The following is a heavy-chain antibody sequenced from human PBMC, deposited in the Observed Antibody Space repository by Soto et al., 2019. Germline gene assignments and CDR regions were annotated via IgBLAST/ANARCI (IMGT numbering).Heavy chain of an antibody. D-gene: IGHD6-6*01. CDR3: AKGSRSSRPYYFDY. CDR2: ITDSGGST. V-gene: IGHV3-23*01. Sequence: GGSLRLSCVASGFTFSSYAMSWVRQAPEKGLEWVSAITDSGGSTYYADSVKGRFTISRDNSKNTLYLQMNSLRAEDTAVYYCAKGSRSSRPYYFDYWGQGTLVTVSS. J-gene: IGHJ4*02. CDR1: GFTFSSYA.